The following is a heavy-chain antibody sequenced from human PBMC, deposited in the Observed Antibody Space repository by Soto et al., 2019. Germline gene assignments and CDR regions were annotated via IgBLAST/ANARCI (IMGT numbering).Heavy chain of an antibody. Sequence: GGSLRLSCAASGFTFSTYAMSWVRQTPGWGLEWISSISGSSDTTYHADSVKGRFTISRDNSKNTLYLQMNSLRAEDTAVYYCAKRKSGYVLDYWGQGTLVTVSS. CDR2: ISGSSDTT. D-gene: IGHD5-12*01. J-gene: IGHJ4*02. V-gene: IGHV3-23*01. CDR3: AKRKSGYVLDY. CDR1: GFTFSTYA.